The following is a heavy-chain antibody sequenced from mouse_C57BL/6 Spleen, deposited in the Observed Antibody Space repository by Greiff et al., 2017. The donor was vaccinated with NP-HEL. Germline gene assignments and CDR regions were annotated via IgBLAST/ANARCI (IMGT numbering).Heavy chain of an antibody. CDR3: TSGGYDDGSFAWFAY. D-gene: IGHD1-2*01. Sequence: EVQGVESGEGLVKPGGSLKLSCAASGFTFSSYAMSWVRQTPEKRLEWVAYISSGGDYIYYADTVKGRFTISRDNARNTLYLQMSSLKSEAPAMYYCTSGGYDDGSFAWFAYWGQVTLVTVSA. CDR1: GFTFSSYA. J-gene: IGHJ3*01. CDR2: ISSGGDYI. V-gene: IGHV5-9-1*02.